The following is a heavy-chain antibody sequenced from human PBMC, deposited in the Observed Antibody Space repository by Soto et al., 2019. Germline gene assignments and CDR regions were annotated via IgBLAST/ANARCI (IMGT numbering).Heavy chain of an antibody. CDR3: ARGSYDILTGYHPFT. V-gene: IGHV3-23*01. Sequence: EVQLLESGGGLVQPGGSLRLSCAASGFTFSSYAMSWVRQAPGKGLEWVSAISGSGGSTYYADFVKGRFTISRDNSKNTLYLQMNSLRAEDTAVYYCARGSYDILTGYHPFTWGQGTLVTVSS. J-gene: IGHJ4*02. CDR1: GFTFSSYA. CDR2: ISGSGGST. D-gene: IGHD3-9*01.